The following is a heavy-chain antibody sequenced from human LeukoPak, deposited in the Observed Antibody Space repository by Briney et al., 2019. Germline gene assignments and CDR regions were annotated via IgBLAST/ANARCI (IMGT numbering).Heavy chain of an antibody. Sequence: GESLKISCKGSGYSFTSHWIGWVRQMPGKGLEWMGIIYPGDSDTRYSPSFQGQVTISADKSISTAYLQWSSLKASDTAMHYCARPLRWLQSDAFDIWGQGTMVTVSS. CDR2: IYPGDSDT. V-gene: IGHV5-51*01. J-gene: IGHJ3*02. D-gene: IGHD5-24*01. CDR1: GYSFTSHW. CDR3: ARPLRWLQSDAFDI.